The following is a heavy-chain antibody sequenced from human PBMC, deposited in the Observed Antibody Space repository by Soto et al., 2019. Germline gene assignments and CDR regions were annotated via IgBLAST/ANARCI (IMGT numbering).Heavy chain of an antibody. D-gene: IGHD3-3*01. J-gene: IGHJ6*02. V-gene: IGHV3-23*01. CDR2: ISGSGGST. CDR1: GFTFSSYA. Sequence: PGGSLRLSCAASGFTFSSYAMSWVRQAPGKGLEWVSAISGSGGSTYYADSVKGRFTISRDNSKNTLYLQMNSLRAEDTAVYYCAKAVTYYDFCSGYSTYYYYYGMDVWGQGTTATVSS. CDR3: AKAVTYYDFCSGYSTYYYYYGMDV.